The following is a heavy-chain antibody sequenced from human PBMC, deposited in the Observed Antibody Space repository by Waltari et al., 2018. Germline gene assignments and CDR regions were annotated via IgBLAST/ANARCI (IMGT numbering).Heavy chain of an antibody. J-gene: IGHJ6*02. CDR3: TTGGGRNGMGV. Sequence: EVQVVESGGGLAKPGGSLRLSCVVSGFSFNVAWMSWVRQTPGKGLEWVGRIKSKTAGGTGDYATPVKGRFTISRDDSKNTVYLQMSSLNTDDTAVYYCTTGGGRNGMGVWGQGTTVTVSS. D-gene: IGHD3-16*01. CDR1: GFSFNVAW. CDR2: IKSKTAGGTG. V-gene: IGHV3-15*01.